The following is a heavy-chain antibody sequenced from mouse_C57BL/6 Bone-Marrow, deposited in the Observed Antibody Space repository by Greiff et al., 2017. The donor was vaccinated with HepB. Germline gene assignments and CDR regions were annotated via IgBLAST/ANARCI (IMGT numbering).Heavy chain of an antibody. V-gene: IGHV1-81*01. CDR2: IYPRSGNT. J-gene: IGHJ2*01. CDR1: GYTFTSYG. D-gene: IGHD1-1*01. CDR3: ERRFTYYYGSSYGDY. Sequence: VQLQQSGAELARPGASVKLSCKASGYTFTSYGISWVKQRTGQGLEWIGEIYPRSGNTYYNEKFKGKATLTAEKSSSTAYMELHSLTSEDSAVYFCERRFTYYYGSSYGDYWGQGTTLTVAS.